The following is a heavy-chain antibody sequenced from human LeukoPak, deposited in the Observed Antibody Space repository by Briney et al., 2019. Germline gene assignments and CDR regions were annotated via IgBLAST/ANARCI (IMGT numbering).Heavy chain of an antibody. CDR1: GFTFRDYSDYW. CDR2: IKQDGSEK. J-gene: IGHJ4*02. CDR3: ARVGRYSYAHNS. Sequence: QPGGSPRLSCAASGFTFRDYSDYWMSWVRQAPGKGLEWVANIKQDGSEKYYVDSVKGRFTISRDNAKNSLFLQMNSLRAEDTAVYYCARVGRYSYAHNSWGQGTLVTVSS. V-gene: IGHV3-7*01. D-gene: IGHD5-18*01.